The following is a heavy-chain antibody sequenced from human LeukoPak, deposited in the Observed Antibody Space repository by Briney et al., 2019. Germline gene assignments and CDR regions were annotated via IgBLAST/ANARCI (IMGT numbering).Heavy chain of an antibody. Sequence: GASVKVSCKASGGTFSSYAISWVRQAPGQGLEWMGGIIPIFGTANYAQKFQGRVTITTDESTSTAYMELSSLRSEDTAVYYCARGSFTMVRGVIMSYFDYWGQGTLVTVSS. CDR3: ARGSFTMVRGVIMSYFDY. J-gene: IGHJ4*02. V-gene: IGHV1-69*05. CDR1: GGTFSSYA. D-gene: IGHD3-10*01. CDR2: IIPIFGTA.